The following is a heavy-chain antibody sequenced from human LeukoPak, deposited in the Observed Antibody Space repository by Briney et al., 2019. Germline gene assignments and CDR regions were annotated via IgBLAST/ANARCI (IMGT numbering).Heavy chain of an antibody. J-gene: IGHJ4*02. Sequence: GGSLRLSCAASGFTFSDYYMSWVRQAPGKGLEWVSVIYSGGSTYYADSVKGRFTISRDNSKNTLYLQMNSLRAEDTAVYYCARERLDDYGDSSFDYWGQGTLVTVSS. CDR3: ARERLDDYGDSSFDY. D-gene: IGHD4-17*01. V-gene: IGHV3-53*01. CDR2: IYSGGST. CDR1: GFTFSDYY.